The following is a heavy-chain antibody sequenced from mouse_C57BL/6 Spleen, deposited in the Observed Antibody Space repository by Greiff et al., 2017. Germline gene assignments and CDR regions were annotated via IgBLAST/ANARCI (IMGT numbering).Heavy chain of an antibody. Sequence: QVQLQQSGAELVRPGTSVKVSCKASGYAFTNYLIEWVKQRPGQGLEWIGVINPGSGGTNYNEKFKVKATLTADKSSSTAYMQLSSLTSEDSAVYFCARTGNYAMDYWGQGTSVTVSS. CDR3: ARTGNYAMDY. CDR1: GYAFTNYL. CDR2: INPGSGGT. J-gene: IGHJ4*01. V-gene: IGHV1-54*01.